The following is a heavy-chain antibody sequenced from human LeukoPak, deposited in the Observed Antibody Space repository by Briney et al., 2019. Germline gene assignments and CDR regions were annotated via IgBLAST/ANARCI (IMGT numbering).Heavy chain of an antibody. D-gene: IGHD6-25*01. V-gene: IGHV3-23*01. Sequence: GGSLRLSCAASGFTFSSYTMGRVRQAPGKGLEWVSEINDSGGNTYYARSVKGRFTISRDNSKNTVYLQMNSLRAEDTAVYYCAKERRDGYPDLDYWGQGTLVTVSS. CDR2: INDSGGNT. J-gene: IGHJ4*02. CDR3: AKERRDGYPDLDY. CDR1: GFTFSSYT.